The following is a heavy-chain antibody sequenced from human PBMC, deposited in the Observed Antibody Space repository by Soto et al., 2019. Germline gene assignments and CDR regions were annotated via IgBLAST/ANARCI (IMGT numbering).Heavy chain of an antibody. D-gene: IGHD3-3*01. CDR2: IKSDGSGT. Sequence: EVQLVESGGGLVQPGESLTLSCAASGFTFSSYWMHWVRQAPGKGLVWVSRIKSDGSGTYYADSVKGRLTISRDNAKNTLYLQLNSPRVEDTAVYFGARGDYDRYDGNGHLGPHWGQGSLVTLPS. CDR1: GFTFSSYW. V-gene: IGHV3-74*01. J-gene: IGHJ4*02. CDR3: ARGDYDRYDGNGHLGPH.